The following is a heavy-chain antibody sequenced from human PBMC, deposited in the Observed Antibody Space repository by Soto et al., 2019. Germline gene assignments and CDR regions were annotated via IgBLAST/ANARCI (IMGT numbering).Heavy chain of an antibody. CDR2: ISSDGYI. CDR1: GFTFSSRG. CDR3: ARGADGYNFGSSGMDV. D-gene: IGHD5-18*01. V-gene: IGHV3-21*01. J-gene: IGHJ6*02. Sequence: PGGSLRLSCVASGFTFSSRGMHWVRQAPGKGLEWVSSISSDGYIFYADSVRGRFTISRDNAKNSLYLHMNSLSAEDTALYYCARGADGYNFGSSGMDVWGQGTTVTVS.